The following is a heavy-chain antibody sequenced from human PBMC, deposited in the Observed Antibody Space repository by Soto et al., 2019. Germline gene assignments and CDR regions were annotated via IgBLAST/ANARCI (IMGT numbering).Heavy chain of an antibody. V-gene: IGHV4-4*07. D-gene: IGHD2-2*01. CDR1: GGSITDYS. CDR2: IFSSGST. Sequence: PSETLSLTCTVSGGSITDYSWVWSRQPAGKGLEWIGRIFSSGSTNYNPSLKGRLSMSVDTSKNQFSLRLTSVTAADTAVYFCARLDPIVVVPTPMGWFDPWGQGTLVTVSS. CDR3: ARLDPIVVVPTPMGWFDP. J-gene: IGHJ5*02.